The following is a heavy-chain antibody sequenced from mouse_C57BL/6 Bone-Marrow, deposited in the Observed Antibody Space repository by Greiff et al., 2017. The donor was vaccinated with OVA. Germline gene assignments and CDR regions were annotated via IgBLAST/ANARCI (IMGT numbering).Heavy chain of an antibody. CDR2: IDPSDSYT. J-gene: IGHJ3*01. CDR1: GYTFTSYW. Sequence: QVQLQQPGAELVKPGASVKLSCKASGYTFTSYWMQWVKQRPGQGLEWIGEIDPSDSYTNYNQKFKGKATLTVDTSSSTAYMQLSSLTSEDSAVYYCARAHYDSWFAYWGQGTPVTVSA. V-gene: IGHV1-50*01. D-gene: IGHD2-4*01. CDR3: ARAHYDSWFAY.